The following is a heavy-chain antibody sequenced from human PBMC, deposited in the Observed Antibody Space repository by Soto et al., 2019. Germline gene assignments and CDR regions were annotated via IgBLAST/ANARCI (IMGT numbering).Heavy chain of an antibody. Sequence: PSQTLSLTCAISGDSVSSNSAAWNWIRQSPSRGLEWLGRTYYRSKWYNDYAVSVKSRITINPDTSKNQFSLQLNSATPEDTAVYYCARGALIAVAGNRYYYYYGMDVWGQGTKVTVSS. J-gene: IGHJ6*02. D-gene: IGHD6-19*01. V-gene: IGHV6-1*01. CDR3: ARGALIAVAGNRYYYYYGMDV. CDR2: TYYRSKWYN. CDR1: GDSVSSNSAA.